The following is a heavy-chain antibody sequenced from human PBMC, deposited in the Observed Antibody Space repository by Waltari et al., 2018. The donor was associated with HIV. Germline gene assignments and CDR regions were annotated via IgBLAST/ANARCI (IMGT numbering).Heavy chain of an antibody. Sequence: EVHLVESGGGLVKQGRSLRPSCKASGFNFGAYDLTWFRQAPGKGLEWVGFIRSKPYGGTREYAASVKGRFTISRDDSKNIAFLQMDSLKIEDTAVYYCARGVNLRCTGDCYSAYWGQGTLVTVSS. CDR3: ARGVNLRCTGDCYSAY. CDR1: GFNFGAYD. D-gene: IGHD2-21*02. V-gene: IGHV3-49*05. J-gene: IGHJ4*02. CDR2: IRSKPYGGTR.